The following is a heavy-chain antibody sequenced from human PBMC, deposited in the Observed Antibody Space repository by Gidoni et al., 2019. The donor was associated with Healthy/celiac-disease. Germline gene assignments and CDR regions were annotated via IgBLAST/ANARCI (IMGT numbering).Heavy chain of an antibody. CDR3: AKGSIWAVPAAMPDYFDY. V-gene: IGHV3-30*18. Sequence: QVQLVESGGGVVQPGRSLRLSCAASGFTFSSYGMHWVRQAPGKGLEWVAVISYDGSNKYYADSVKGRFTISRDNSKNTLYLQMNSLRAEDTAVYYCAKGSIWAVPAAMPDYFDYWGQGTLVTVSS. J-gene: IGHJ4*02. CDR1: GFTFSSYG. D-gene: IGHD2-2*01. CDR2: ISYDGSNK.